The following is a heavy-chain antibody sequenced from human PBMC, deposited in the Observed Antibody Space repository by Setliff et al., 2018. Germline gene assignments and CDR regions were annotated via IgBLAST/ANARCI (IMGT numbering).Heavy chain of an antibody. CDR1: GGSISSYY. Sequence: SETLSLTCTVSGGSISSYYWSWIRQPAGKGLEWIGRIXXXXXXXXXXXXKXRVTXXVDTSKNQFSLKLSSVTAADTAVYYCASTPAHHPITMIVGGDWFDPWGQGTLVTVSS. CDR3: ASTPAHHPITMIVGGDWFDP. J-gene: IGHJ5*02. D-gene: IGHD3-22*01. V-gene: IGHV4-4*07. CDR2: IXXXXXX.